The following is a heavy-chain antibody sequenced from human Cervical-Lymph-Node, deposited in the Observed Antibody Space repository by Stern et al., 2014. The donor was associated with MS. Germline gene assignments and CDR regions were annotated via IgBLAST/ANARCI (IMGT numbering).Heavy chain of an antibody. D-gene: IGHD2-15*01. CDR3: ARDDGYCSGGTCPNWFDP. CDR2: LYYSGST. J-gene: IGHJ5*02. V-gene: IGHV4-31*03. CDR1: GGSITSGDYY. Sequence: VQLQESGPGLVKPSETLSLTCTVSGGSITSGDYYWSWIRQHPGKGLEWIGYLYYSGSTYYNPSLKSRVTISLDTSKNQFSLKLSSVTPADTAVYYCARDDGYCSGGTCPNWFDPWGQGTLVTVSS.